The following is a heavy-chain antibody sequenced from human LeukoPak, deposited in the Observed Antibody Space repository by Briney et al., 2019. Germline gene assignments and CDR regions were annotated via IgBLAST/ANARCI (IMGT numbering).Heavy chain of an antibody. Sequence: PGGSLRLSCAASGFTVSNYYMSWVRQAPGKGLEWVSAIYSGGSTYYADSVEGRFTISRDHSTNTLYLQMNCLIAVHPSVYFRARGGYDGHEYASFDLWGEGTPVTVSS. CDR3: ARGGYDGHEYASFDL. CDR2: IYSGGST. V-gene: IGHV3-66*01. CDR1: GFTVSNYY. D-gene: IGHD5-12*01. J-gene: IGHJ4*02.